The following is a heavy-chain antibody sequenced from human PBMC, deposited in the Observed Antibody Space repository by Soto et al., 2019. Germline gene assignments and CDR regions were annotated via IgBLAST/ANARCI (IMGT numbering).Heavy chain of an antibody. V-gene: IGHV3-21*01. D-gene: IGHD3-9*01. CDR1: GFTFSSYS. J-gene: IGHJ6*02. CDR3: ARDLRWAYYDILTGYSQNYYGMDV. CDR2: ISSSSSYI. Sequence: GGSLRLSCAASGFTFSSYSMNWVRQAPGKGLERVSSISSSSSYIYYADSVKGRFTISRDNAKNSLYLQMNSLRAEDTAVYYCARDLRWAYYDILTGYSQNYYGMDVWGQGTTVTVSS.